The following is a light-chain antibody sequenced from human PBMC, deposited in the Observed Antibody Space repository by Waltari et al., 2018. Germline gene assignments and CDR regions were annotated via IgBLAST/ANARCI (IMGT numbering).Light chain of an antibody. CDR2: DIS. V-gene: IGKV3-11*01. J-gene: IGKJ1*01. Sequence: EIVFTQSPATLSLSPGETATLSCRASQSFRTYLAWYQQRPGQPPRLLIYDISKRAAGIPARFSGSGSGTDFTLTISSLEPEDFAIYYCQQRSNWPGTFGQGTKVEIK. CDR1: QSFRTY. CDR3: QQRSNWPGT.